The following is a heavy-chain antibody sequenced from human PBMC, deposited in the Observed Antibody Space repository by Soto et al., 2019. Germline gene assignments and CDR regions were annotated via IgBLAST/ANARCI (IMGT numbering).Heavy chain of an antibody. V-gene: IGHV3-30*18. CDR2: ISYDGNVA. Sequence: QVQLVESGGGVVQPGRSLRLSCAASGFTFSSYGMHWVRQAPGKGLEGVTVISYDGNVAYYADSVKGRFTISRDNSKNTLYLQMNSLRTEDTAMYYCAKEGPITNWYFDYWGQGTRVTVSS. D-gene: IGHD1-1*01. J-gene: IGHJ4*02. CDR3: AKEGPITNWYFDY. CDR1: GFTFSSYG.